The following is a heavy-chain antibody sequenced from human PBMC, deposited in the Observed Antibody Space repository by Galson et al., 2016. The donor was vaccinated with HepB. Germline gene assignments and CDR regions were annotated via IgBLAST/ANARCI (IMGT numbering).Heavy chain of an antibody. V-gene: IGHV5-10-1*01. CDR3: AGGHYGSGSFYLFDY. D-gene: IGHD3-10*01. J-gene: IGHJ4*02. CDR1: GYSFTSCW. Sequence: QSGAEVKKPGESLRISCKGSGYSFTSCWISWVRQMPGKGLEWMGRIDPSDSYTNYRPSFQGHVTISADKSISTAYLQWSSLKASDTAMYYCAGGHYGSGSFYLFDYWGQGTLVTVSS. CDR2: IDPSDSYT.